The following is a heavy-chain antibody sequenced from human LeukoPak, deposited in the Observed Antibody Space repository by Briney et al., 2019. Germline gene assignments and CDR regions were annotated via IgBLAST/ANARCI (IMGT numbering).Heavy chain of an antibody. CDR3: ARATLVGYFSYFYMDV. J-gene: IGHJ6*03. Sequence: PSETLSLTCFVSGDSISSHYWNWIRQPPGKGLEWIGYISSSGSTNYNPSLKSRVTVSIDTSKNQFSLNLSSVAAADTAVYYCARATLVGYFSYFYMDVWGKGTTVTVSS. CDR2: ISSSGST. D-gene: IGHD1-26*01. V-gene: IGHV4-59*11. CDR1: GDSISSHY.